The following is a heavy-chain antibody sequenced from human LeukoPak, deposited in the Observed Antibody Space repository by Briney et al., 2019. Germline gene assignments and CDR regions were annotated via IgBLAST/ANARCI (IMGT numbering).Heavy chain of an antibody. V-gene: IGHV4-34*01. CDR3: ARGLRDYVWGSYRYTGYFGY. D-gene: IGHD3-16*02. J-gene: IGHJ4*02. CDR1: GGSFSGYY. Sequence: SETLSLTCAVYGGSFSGYYWSWIRQPPGKGLEWIGEINHSGGTNYNPSLKSRVTISVDTSKNQFSLKLSSVTAADTAVYYCARGLRDYVWGSYRYTGYFGYWGQGTLVTVSS. CDR2: INHSGGT.